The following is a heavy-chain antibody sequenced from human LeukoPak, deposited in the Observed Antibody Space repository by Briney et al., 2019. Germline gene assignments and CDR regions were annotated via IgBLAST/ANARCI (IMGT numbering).Heavy chain of an antibody. Sequence: SETLSLTCTVSGGSIISSSHYWAWIRQPPGKGLEWIGSIYYNGGTFYSPSLKSRASISVDTSKNQFSLKLSSVTAADTSVYFCARGSCSGGSCYLYNYYHYMDVWGKGTTVTVSS. D-gene: IGHD2-15*01. CDR1: GGSIISSSHY. CDR3: ARGSCSGGSCYLYNYYHYMDV. J-gene: IGHJ6*03. V-gene: IGHV4-39*01. CDR2: IYYNGGT.